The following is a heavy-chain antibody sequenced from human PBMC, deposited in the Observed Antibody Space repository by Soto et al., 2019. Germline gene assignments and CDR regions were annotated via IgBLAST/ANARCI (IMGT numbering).Heavy chain of an antibody. J-gene: IGHJ5*02. CDR1: GFTFRSFT. CDR2: ISSNSAYI. D-gene: IGHD6-13*01. Sequence: GGSLRLSCAASGFTFRSFTMNWVRQAPGKGLEWVSTISSNSAYIYYTDALRGRFTISRDNAKNSLHLQMNSLRAEDTAVYYCTRDASRASSARAWFDPWGPGTLVTVSS. V-gene: IGHV3-21*01. CDR3: TRDASRASSARAWFDP.